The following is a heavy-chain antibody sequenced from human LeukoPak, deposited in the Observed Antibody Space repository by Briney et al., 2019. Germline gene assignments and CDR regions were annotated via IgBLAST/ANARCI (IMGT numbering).Heavy chain of an antibody. D-gene: IGHD2-8*01. CDR1: GFTFSSYS. CDR2: ISSSSSYI. CDR3: AREKIVLMVYANHDAFDI. V-gene: IGHV3-21*01. J-gene: IGHJ3*02. Sequence: GGSLRLSCAASGFTFSSYSMNWVRQAPGKGLEWVSSISSSSSYIYYADSVKGRFTISRDNAKNSLYLQMNSLRAEDTAVYYCAREKIVLMVYANHDAFDIWGQGTMVTVSS.